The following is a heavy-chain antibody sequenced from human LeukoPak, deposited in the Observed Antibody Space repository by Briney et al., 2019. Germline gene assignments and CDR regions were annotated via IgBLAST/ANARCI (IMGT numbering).Heavy chain of an antibody. CDR1: GYTFTSYG. CDR2: IIPIFGTA. Sequence: ASVKVSCKASGYTFTSYGISWVRQAPGQGLEWMGGIIPIFGTANYAQKFQGRVTITADESTSTAYMELSSLRSEDTAVYYCARHGQPIYYDYVWGSYRSPGHFDYWGQGTLVTVSS. CDR3: ARHGQPIYYDYVWGSYRSPGHFDY. V-gene: IGHV1-69*13. D-gene: IGHD3-16*02. J-gene: IGHJ4*02.